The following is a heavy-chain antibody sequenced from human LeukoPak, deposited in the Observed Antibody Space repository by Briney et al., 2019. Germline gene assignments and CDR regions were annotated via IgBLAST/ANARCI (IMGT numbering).Heavy chain of an antibody. Sequence: GGSLRLSCAASGFTFSSYAMSWVRQAPGKGLEWVSAISGSGGSTYYADSVKGRFTISRDNSKNTLYLQMNSLRAEDTAVYYCAKDLQNFDWLSPEGAFDIWGQGTMVTVSS. J-gene: IGHJ3*02. D-gene: IGHD3-9*01. CDR1: GFTFSSYA. CDR2: ISGSGGST. V-gene: IGHV3-23*01. CDR3: AKDLQNFDWLSPEGAFDI.